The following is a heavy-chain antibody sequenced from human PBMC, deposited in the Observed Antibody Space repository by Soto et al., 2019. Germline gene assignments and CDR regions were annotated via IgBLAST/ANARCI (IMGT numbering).Heavy chain of an antibody. CDR1: GGTFSSYA. CDR2: IIPIFGTA. V-gene: IGHV1-69*12. J-gene: IGHJ2*01. Sequence: QVQLVQSGAEVKKPGSSVKVSCKASGGTFSSYAISWVRQAPGQGLEWMGGIIPIFGTANYAQKFQCRVTITADEYTSTAYMELGSLRSEDTAVYYCARPNGDYGDSWYFDLWGRGTLVTVSS. CDR3: ARPNGDYGDSWYFDL. D-gene: IGHD4-17*01.